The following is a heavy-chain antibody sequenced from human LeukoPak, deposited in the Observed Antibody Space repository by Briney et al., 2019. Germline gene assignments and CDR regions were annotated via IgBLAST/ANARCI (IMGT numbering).Heavy chain of an antibody. CDR2: IRVSDGAR. V-gene: IGHV3-23*01. J-gene: IGHJ4*02. CDR1: GFNFPTYA. Sequence: SGGSLRLSCAASGFNFPTYAMQWVRQAPGKGLEWVSSIRVSDGARFYADSVKGRFTTSWDNSKNTLFLQMNSLRVEDTALYYCARDGGPYYFDYWGQGTLVTVSS. CDR3: ARDGGPYYFDY.